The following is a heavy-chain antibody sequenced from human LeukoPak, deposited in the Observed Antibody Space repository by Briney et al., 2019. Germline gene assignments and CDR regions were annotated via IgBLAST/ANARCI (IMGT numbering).Heavy chain of an antibody. CDR3: ARVYYGSGSLYYFDY. V-gene: IGHV4-30-4*08. J-gene: IGHJ4*02. Sequence: SETLSLTCTVSGGSISSSDYYWSWIRRPPGKGLEWIGYIHYTGSTYYNPSLNSRVTISVDTSKNQFSLKLSCVTAADTAVYYCARVYYGSGSLYYFDYWGQGTLVTVPS. D-gene: IGHD3-10*01. CDR2: IHYTGST. CDR1: GGSISSSDYY.